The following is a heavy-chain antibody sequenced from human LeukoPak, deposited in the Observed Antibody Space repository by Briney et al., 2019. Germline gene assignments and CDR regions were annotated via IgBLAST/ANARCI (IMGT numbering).Heavy chain of an antibody. Sequence: PGGSLRLSCAASGFTFSSYSMNWVRQAPGKGLEWVSSISSSSSYIYYADSVKGRFTISRDNAKNSLYLQMNSLGAEDTAVYYCASSPPVFVAVAGTGSSYWGQGTLVTVSS. CDR2: ISSSSSYI. CDR3: ASSPPVFVAVAGTGSSY. CDR1: GFTFSSYS. J-gene: IGHJ4*02. D-gene: IGHD6-19*01. V-gene: IGHV3-21*01.